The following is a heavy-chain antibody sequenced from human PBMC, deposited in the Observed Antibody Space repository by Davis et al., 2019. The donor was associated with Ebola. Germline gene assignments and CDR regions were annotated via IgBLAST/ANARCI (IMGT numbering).Heavy chain of an antibody. CDR2: INAGNGDT. V-gene: IGHV1-3*01. D-gene: IGHD4-23*01. CDR3: ARAPTVGNWFDP. J-gene: IGHJ5*02. Sequence: ASVKVSCKASGYIFTSYAMHWVRQAPGQRLEWMGWINAGNGDTKYSQKFRGRVTITRDTSASTSYMELSSLRSEDTAVYYCARAPTVGNWFDPWGQGTLVTVSS. CDR1: GYIFTSYA.